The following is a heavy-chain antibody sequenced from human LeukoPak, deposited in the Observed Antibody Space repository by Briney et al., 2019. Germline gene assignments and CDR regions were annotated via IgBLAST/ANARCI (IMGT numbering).Heavy chain of an antibody. Sequence: TSDTLSLTCAVSGYSISSSNWWGWIRQPPGKGLEWIGYIYYSGSTYYSPSLKIRVTMSVDTSKNQFSLKLSSVTAVDTAVYYCARLIRGYSGYDFGDWFDPWGEGTLVTVYS. D-gene: IGHD5-12*01. CDR2: IYYSGST. CDR3: ARLIRGYSGYDFGDWFDP. J-gene: IGHJ5*02. V-gene: IGHV4-28*01. CDR1: GYSISSSNW.